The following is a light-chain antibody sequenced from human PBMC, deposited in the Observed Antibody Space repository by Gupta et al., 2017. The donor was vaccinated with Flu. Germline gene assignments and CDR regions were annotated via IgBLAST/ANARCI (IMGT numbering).Light chain of an antibody. CDR2: DNN. CDR1: SFKVGNND. CDR3: ATWDSSMGVVV. J-gene: IGLJ2*01. Sequence: RGTISGAGSSFKVGNNDVSGDQQLTGTAPKLLIYDNNKRHAGKPDRFSGAKYATSATLGITGLQTGDEADYYCATWDSSMGVVVFGGGTKRTVL. V-gene: IGLV1-51*01.